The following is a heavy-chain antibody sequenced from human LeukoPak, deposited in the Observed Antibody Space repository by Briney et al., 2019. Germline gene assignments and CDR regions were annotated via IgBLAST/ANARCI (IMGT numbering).Heavy chain of an antibody. J-gene: IGHJ5*01. D-gene: IGHD1-26*01. CDR3: ARLVGASWFDS. Sequence: SQTLSLTCAISGDSVSTNSATWTWLRQSPSRGLEWLGRTYYRSKWYNDYAVSMKSRITTNPDTSKNQFSLQLNSVTPEDTAVYYCARLVGASWFDSWGQGTLVTVSS. CDR1: GDSVSTNSAT. CDR2: TYYRSKWYN. V-gene: IGHV6-1*01.